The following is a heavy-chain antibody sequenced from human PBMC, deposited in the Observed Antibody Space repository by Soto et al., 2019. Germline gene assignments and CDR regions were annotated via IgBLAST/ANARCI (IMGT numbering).Heavy chain of an antibody. CDR2: INGYNGKT. CDR3: ARGPDPTHFDY. V-gene: IGHV1-18*01. CDR1: GYTFTNYG. Sequence: QVQLVQYGGEVKKPGASVKVSCTASGYTFTNYGINWVRQAPGQGLEWMGWINGYNGKTNYAQKFQVIGTMTTDTSTTIPYIDLRSRRADDTAGDYCARGPDPTHFDYWGQGTLVTVSS. J-gene: IGHJ4*02.